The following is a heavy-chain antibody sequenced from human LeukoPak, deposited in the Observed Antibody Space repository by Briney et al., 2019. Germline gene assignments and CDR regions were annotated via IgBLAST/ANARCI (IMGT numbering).Heavy chain of an antibody. V-gene: IGHV4-59*01. CDR2: IYYTGTT. CDR3: AKDLTYGNFDY. CDR1: DGSISSYY. Sequence: SETLSLTCTVSDGSISSYYWNWFRQPPGKGLEWIGHIYYTGTTHYNPSLKSRVSISIDTSKNQFSPKLRSVTAVDTAVYYCAKDLTYGNFDYWGQGTLVTVSS. J-gene: IGHJ4*02. D-gene: IGHD1-14*01.